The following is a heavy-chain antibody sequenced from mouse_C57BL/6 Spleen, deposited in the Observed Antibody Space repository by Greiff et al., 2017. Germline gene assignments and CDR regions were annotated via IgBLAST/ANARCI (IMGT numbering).Heavy chain of an antibody. D-gene: IGHD2-5*01. CDR2: INPNNGGT. V-gene: IGHV1-26*01. J-gene: IGHJ4*01. CDR1: GYTFTDYY. Sequence: EVQLQQSGPELVKPGASVKISCKASGYTFTDYYMNWVKQSHGKSLEWIGDINPNNGGTSFNQKFKGKATLTVDKSSSTAYMELRSLTSEDSAVYYCARAYYSNYPYYAMDYWGQGTSVTVSS. CDR3: ARAYYSNYPYYAMDY.